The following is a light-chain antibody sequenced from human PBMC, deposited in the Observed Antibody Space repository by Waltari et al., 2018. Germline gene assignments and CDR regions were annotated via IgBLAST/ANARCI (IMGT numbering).Light chain of an antibody. CDR2: EDT. CDR1: KLGNRY. J-gene: IGLJ2*01. V-gene: IGLV3-1*01. CDR3: QAWDTSAVF. Sequence: SFELTQPPSVSVSPGQTAYITCHGNKLGNRYASGYQQKSGQSPVLLIYEDTKRPSGIPERFSASNSGSTATLTISATQAMDEADYYCQAWDTSAVFFGGGTKLTVL.